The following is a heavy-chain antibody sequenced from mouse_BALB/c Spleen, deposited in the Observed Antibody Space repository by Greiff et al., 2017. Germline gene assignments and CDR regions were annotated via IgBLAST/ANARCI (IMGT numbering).Heavy chain of an antibody. CDR2: ISSGSSTI. CDR3: ARSWGNYYAMDY. J-gene: IGHJ4*01. CDR1: GFTFSSFG. Sequence: EVQLQESGGGLVQPGGSRKLSCAASGFTFSSFGMHWVRQAPEKGLEWVAYISSGSSTIYYADTVKGRFTISRDNPKNTLFLQMTSLRSEDTAMYYCARSWGNYYAMDYWGQGTSVTVSS. D-gene: IGHD2-1*01. V-gene: IGHV5-17*02.